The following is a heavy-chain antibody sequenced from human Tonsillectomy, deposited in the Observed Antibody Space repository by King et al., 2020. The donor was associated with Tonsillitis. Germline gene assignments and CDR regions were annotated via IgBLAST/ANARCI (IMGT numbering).Heavy chain of an antibody. CDR1: GYSFTNNW. CDR2: IYPGDADT. Sequence: VQLVESGAEVKKPGESLKISCKGSGYSFTNNWIGWVRQMPGKGLEWMGFIYPGDADTTYSPSFQGQVTIPADKSISTAYLQWSSLKASDTAMYYCAKHRGGYFASGTFDYWGQGTLVTVSS. CDR3: AKHRGGYFASGTFDY. J-gene: IGHJ4*02. V-gene: IGHV5-51*01. D-gene: IGHD3-10*01.